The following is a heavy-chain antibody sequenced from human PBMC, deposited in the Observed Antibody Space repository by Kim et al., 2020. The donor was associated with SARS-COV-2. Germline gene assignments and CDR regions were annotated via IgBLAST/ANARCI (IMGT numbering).Heavy chain of an antibody. D-gene: IGHD6-6*01. CDR3: ARDSRPVSRIEYSSSTSPYYYYYGMDV. Sequence: SETLSLTCTVSGGSISSYYWSWIRQPPGKGLEWIGYIYYSGSTNYNPSLKSRVTISVDTSKNQFSLKLSSVTAADTAVYYCARDSRPVSRIEYSSSTSPYYYYYGMDVWGQGTTVTVSS. J-gene: IGHJ6*02. CDR2: IYYSGST. CDR1: GGSISSYY. V-gene: IGHV4-59*13.